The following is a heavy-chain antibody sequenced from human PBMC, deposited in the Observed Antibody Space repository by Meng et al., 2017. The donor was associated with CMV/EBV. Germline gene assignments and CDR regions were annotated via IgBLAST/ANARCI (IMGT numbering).Heavy chain of an antibody. CDR3: AKGVVPAARSIDY. V-gene: IGHV3-23*01. D-gene: IGHD2-2*01. J-gene: IGHJ4*02. Sequence: GGSLRLSCSASRFTFSRYAMSWVRQAPGKGLEWVSAISGSGGSTYYADSVKGRFTISRDNSKNTLYLQMNSLRAEDTAVYYCAKGVVPAARSIDYWGQGTLVTVSS. CDR1: RFTFSRYA. CDR2: ISGSGGST.